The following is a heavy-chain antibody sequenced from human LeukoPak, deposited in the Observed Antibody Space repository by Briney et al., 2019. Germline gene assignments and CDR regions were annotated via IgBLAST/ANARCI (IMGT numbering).Heavy chain of an antibody. V-gene: IGHV1-2*02. CDR1: GYTFTGYY. Sequence: ASVKVSCKASGYTFTGYYMRWVRQAPGQGLEWMGWINPNSGGTNYAQKFQGRVTMTRDTSISTAYMELSRLRSDDTAVYYCARDGQVHSSSWNNWFDPWGQGTLVTVSS. CDR2: INPNSGGT. D-gene: IGHD6-13*01. J-gene: IGHJ5*02. CDR3: ARDGQVHSSSWNNWFDP.